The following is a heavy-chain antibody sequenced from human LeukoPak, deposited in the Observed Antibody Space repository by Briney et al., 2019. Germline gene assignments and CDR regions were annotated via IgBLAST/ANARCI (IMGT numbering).Heavy chain of an antibody. Sequence: GGSLRLSCAASGFTFRNYWMHWVRHAPGKGLVWVAVIWYDGSNKYYTDSVKGRFTISRDNSKNTLYLQMNSLRAEDTAVYYCARDSSSWSPNFDYWGQGTLVTVSS. V-gene: IGHV3-33*08. CDR2: IWYDGSNK. J-gene: IGHJ4*02. CDR1: GFTFRNYW. D-gene: IGHD6-13*01. CDR3: ARDSSSWSPNFDY.